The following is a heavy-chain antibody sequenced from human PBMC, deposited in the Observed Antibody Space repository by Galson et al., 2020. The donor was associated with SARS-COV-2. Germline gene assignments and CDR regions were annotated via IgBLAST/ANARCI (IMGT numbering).Heavy chain of an antibody. CDR1: GGPISSSSYY. CDR3: VRESRWELYFDY. CDR2: IYISERT. D-gene: IGHD1-26*01. Sequence: SETLSLTCTVPGGPISSSSYYWSWIRQSAGKGLEWIGRIYISERTNYNPSLKSRVTISADTSKNQFSLRLTSVTAADTGVYYCVRESRWELYFDYWGQGSLVTVSS. J-gene: IGHJ4*02. V-gene: IGHV4-61*02.